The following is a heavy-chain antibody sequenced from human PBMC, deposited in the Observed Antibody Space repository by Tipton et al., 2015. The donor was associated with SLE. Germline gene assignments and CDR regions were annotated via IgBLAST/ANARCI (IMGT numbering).Heavy chain of an antibody. D-gene: IGHD3-22*01. CDR1: GGSVSSGAFY. V-gene: IGHV4-31*03. CDR3: ARVEGSGYRYWYFDL. J-gene: IGHJ2*01. CDR2: IYSSGST. Sequence: GLVKPSETLSLTCIVSGGSVSSGAFYWGWIRQPPGKGLEWIGYIYSSGSTYYNPSLKSRINISVDTSKNQFSLQLSSVTAADTAVYYCARVEGSGYRYWYFDLWGRGTLVTVSS.